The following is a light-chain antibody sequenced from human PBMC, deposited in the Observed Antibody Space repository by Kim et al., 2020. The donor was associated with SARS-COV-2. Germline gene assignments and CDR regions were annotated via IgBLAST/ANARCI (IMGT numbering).Light chain of an antibody. CDR2: GRN. CDR3: QSRDSGGNVV. J-gene: IGLJ2*01. CDR1: SLRSYY. V-gene: IGLV3-19*01. Sequence: SSELTQDPAVSVALGQTVRITCQGDSLRSYYATWYQQKPRQAPLLVIFGRNNRPSGIPDRFSGSTSGTTASLTISGAQAEDEADFYCQSRDSGGNVVFGGGTKLTVL.